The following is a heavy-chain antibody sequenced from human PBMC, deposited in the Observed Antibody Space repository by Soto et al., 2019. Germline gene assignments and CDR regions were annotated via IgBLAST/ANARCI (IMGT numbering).Heavy chain of an antibody. CDR2: IIPILGIA. J-gene: IGHJ6*02. D-gene: IGHD2-15*01. CDR1: VGSYSSYT. Sequence: SVKVSRKASVGSYSSYTISWVRQAPGQGLEWMGRIIPILGIANYAQKFQGRVTITADKSTSTAYMELSSLRSEDTAVYYCARDEHCSGGSCYYYYGMDVWGQGTTVTV. CDR3: ARDEHCSGGSCYYYYGMDV. V-gene: IGHV1-69*04.